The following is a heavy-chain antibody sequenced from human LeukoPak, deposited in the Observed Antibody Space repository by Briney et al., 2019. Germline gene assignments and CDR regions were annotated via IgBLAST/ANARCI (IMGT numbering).Heavy chain of an antibody. V-gene: IGHV3-7*01. D-gene: IGHD3-3*01. Sequence: GGSLRLACAASGFTFSSYWMSWVRQAPGKGLEWVANIKQDGSEKYYVDSVKGRFTISRDNAKNSLYLQMNSLRAEDTAVYYCARDYAISAMVWFYFDYWGQGTLVTVSS. CDR1: GFTFSSYW. CDR3: ARDYAISAMVWFYFDY. J-gene: IGHJ4*02. CDR2: IKQDGSEK.